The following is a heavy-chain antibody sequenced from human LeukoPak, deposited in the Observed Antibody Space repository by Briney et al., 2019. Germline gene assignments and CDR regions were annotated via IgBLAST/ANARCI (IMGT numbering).Heavy chain of an antibody. V-gene: IGHV3-7*03. CDR3: ARDLYYYGSGSYGSVINY. CDR1: GFTVSSYW. Sequence: PGGSLRLSCAASGFTVSSYWMSWVRQAPGKGLEWVANIKQDGSEKYYVDSVKGRFTISRDNAKNSLYLQMNSLRAEDTAVYYCARDLYYYGSGSYGSVINYWGQGTLVTVSS. D-gene: IGHD3-10*01. CDR2: IKQDGSEK. J-gene: IGHJ4*02.